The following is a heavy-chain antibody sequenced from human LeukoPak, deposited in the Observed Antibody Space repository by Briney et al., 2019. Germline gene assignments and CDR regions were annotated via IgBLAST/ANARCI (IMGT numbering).Heavy chain of an antibody. D-gene: IGHD3-3*01. J-gene: IGHJ4*02. CDR1: GFTFSSYS. CDR3: ASFWSGYYSIY. CDR2: ISSSSSYI. Sequence: GGSLRLSCAASGFTFSSYSMNWVRQAPGKGLEWVSSISSSSSYIYYADSVKGRFTISRDNAKNSLYLQMSSLRAEDTAVYYCASFWSGYYSIYWGQGTLVTVSS. V-gene: IGHV3-21*01.